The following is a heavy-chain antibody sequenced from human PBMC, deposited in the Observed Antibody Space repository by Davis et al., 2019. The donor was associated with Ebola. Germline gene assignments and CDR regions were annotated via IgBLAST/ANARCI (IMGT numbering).Heavy chain of an antibody. V-gene: IGHV3-21*04. CDR3: AKGGGTSSSDFRRT. CDR1: GFTFSSYS. Sequence: PGGSLRLSCAASGFTFSSYSMNWVRQAPGKGLEWVSSISSSSSYIYYADSVKGRFTISRDNSKNTLYLQMNSLRAEDTAVYYCAKGGGTSSSDFRRTWGQGTLVTVSS. CDR2: ISSSSSYI. J-gene: IGHJ5*02. D-gene: IGHD6-6*01.